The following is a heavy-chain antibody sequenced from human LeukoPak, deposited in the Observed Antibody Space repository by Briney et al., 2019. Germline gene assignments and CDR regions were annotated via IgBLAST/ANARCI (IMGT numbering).Heavy chain of an antibody. J-gene: IGHJ6*03. CDR1: GYSISSGYY. V-gene: IGHV4-38-2*01. Sequence: SETLSLTCAVSGYSISSGYYWGWIRQPPGKGLEWIGSIYHSGSTYYNPSLKSRVTISVDTSKNQFSLKLSSVTAADTAVYYCARIVISGYSYDSSDYYYMDVWGKGTTVTVSS. D-gene: IGHD5-18*01. CDR2: IYHSGST. CDR3: ARIVISGYSYDSSDYYYMDV.